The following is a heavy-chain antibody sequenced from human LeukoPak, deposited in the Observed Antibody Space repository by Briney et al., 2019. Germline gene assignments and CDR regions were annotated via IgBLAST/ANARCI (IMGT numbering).Heavy chain of an antibody. CDR3: ARGNLYDSSGYLAYYYYYYMDV. J-gene: IGHJ6*03. Sequence: GGSLRLSCAASGFTFSSYSMNWVRQAPGKGLEWVSSISSSSYIYYADSVKGRFTISRDNAKNSLYLQMNSLRAEDTAVYYCARGNLYDSSGYLAYYYYYYMDVWGKGTTVTISS. CDR2: ISSSSYI. D-gene: IGHD3-22*01. CDR1: GFTFSSYS. V-gene: IGHV3-21*01.